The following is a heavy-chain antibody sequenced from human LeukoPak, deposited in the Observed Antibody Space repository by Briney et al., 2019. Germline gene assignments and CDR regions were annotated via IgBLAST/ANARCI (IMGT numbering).Heavy chain of an antibody. CDR3: AREDIAVAGAFDY. J-gene: IGHJ4*02. CDR1: GGSFSDYY. V-gene: IGHV4-34*01. CDR2: INHSGST. D-gene: IGHD6-19*01. Sequence: SETLSLTCAVYGGSFSDYYWSWIRQPPGKGLEWIGEINHSGSTNYNPSLKSRVTISVDTSKNQFSLKLSSVTAADTAVYYCAREDIAVAGAFDYWGQGTLVTVSS.